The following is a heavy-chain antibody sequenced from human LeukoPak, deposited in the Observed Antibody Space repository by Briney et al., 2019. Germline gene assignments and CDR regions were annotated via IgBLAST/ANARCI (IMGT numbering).Heavy chain of an antibody. D-gene: IGHD1-26*01. CDR2: INPDTGGT. Sequence: ASVKVSCKASGYTFTDYYMHWVRQAPGQGLEWMGWINPDTGGTNYAQNFQGRVTTTRDASISTAYMELSRLTSDDTAAYYCATTHSGTYYAHFDYWGQGTLVTVSS. CDR1: GYTFTDYY. CDR3: ATTHSGTYYAHFDY. V-gene: IGHV1-2*02. J-gene: IGHJ4*02.